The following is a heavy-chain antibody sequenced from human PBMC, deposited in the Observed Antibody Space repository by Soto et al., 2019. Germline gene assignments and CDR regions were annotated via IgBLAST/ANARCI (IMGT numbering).Heavy chain of an antibody. D-gene: IGHD1-26*01. Sequence: SGPTLVNPTQTLTVTCSFSGFSLTTSAAGVGWIRQTPGKALEWLAVIFGHGNEKYSPSLKNRLTVTKDTSKNHVVLTMTNMHPLDSATYYCAHTSYSGTYYFDSWGQGTLVTVSS. CDR2: IFGHGNE. CDR3: AHTSYSGTYYFDS. CDR1: GFSLTTSAAG. V-gene: IGHV2-5*01. J-gene: IGHJ4*02.